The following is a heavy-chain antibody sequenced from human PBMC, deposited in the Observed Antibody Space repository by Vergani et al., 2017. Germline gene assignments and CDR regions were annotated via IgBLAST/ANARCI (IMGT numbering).Heavy chain of an antibody. CDR2: IYHSGST. D-gene: IGHD2-21*02. J-gene: IGHJ5*02. CDR1: GFTFIMHA. V-gene: IGHV4-38-2*01. CDR3: ARHGDIVVVTPYNWFDP. Sequence: VQLLESGGDLVQPGGSLRLSCAASGFTFIMHAMSWVRQAPGKGLEWIGSIYHSGSTYYNPSLKSRVTISVDTSKNQFSLKLSSVTAADTAVYYCARHGDIVVVTPYNWFDPWGQGTLVTVSS.